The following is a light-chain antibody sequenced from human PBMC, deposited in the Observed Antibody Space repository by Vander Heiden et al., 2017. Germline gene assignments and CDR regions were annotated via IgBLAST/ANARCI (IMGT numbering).Light chain of an antibody. CDR2: GNS. CDR3: QSYDSSLSGSV. V-gene: IGLV1-40*01. Sequence: QSVLTQPPSVPGAPGQRVTISCPGSSSNIGAGYDVHWYKQLPGTAPKLLIYGNSNRPSGVPDRFSGSKSGTSASLAITGLQAEDEADYYCQSYDSSLSGSVFGGGTKLTVL. J-gene: IGLJ3*02. CDR1: SSNIGAGYD.